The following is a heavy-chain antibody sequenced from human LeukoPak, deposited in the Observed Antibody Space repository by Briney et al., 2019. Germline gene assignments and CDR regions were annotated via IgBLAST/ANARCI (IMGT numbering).Heavy chain of an antibody. J-gene: IGHJ4*02. D-gene: IGHD6-13*01. V-gene: IGHV3-23*01. CDR2: VDGGGGGT. CDR3: ARGIAAAGGIDY. Sequence: GGSLRLSCAASGFTLSSYAMTWVRQAPGRGLEWVSSVDGGGGGTYYADSVKGRFTISRDNSKNTLYLQMNSLRAEDTAVYYCARGIAAAGGIDYWGQGTLVTVSS. CDR1: GFTLSSYA.